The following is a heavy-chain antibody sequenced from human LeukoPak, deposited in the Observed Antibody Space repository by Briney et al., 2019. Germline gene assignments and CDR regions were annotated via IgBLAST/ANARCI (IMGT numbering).Heavy chain of an antibody. D-gene: IGHD4-23*01. CDR1: GFTFSSSW. Sequence: GGSLRLSCAASGFTFSSSWMTWVRQAPGKGLEWVANINNDGSGTYYVDSVEGRFTISRDNAKNSLYLQMNSLRAEDTALYYCARDLRPYDDGGNFDYWGQGTLVTVSS. V-gene: IGHV3-7*05. CDR3: ARDLRPYDDGGNFDY. J-gene: IGHJ4*02. CDR2: INNDGSGT.